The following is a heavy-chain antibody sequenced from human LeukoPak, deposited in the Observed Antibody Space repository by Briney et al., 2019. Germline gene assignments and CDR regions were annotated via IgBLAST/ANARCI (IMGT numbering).Heavy chain of an antibody. D-gene: IGHD1-26*01. V-gene: IGHV4-59*08. CDR2: IYYSGST. CDR1: GGSISSYY. J-gene: IGHJ4*02. Sequence: PSEALSLTCTVSGGSISSYYWSWIRQPPGKGLEWIAYIYYSGSTNYNPSLKSRVTISVDTSKNQFSLNLSSVTAADTAVYYCANPPPKSFFDYWGRETLATVPS. CDR3: ANPPPKSFFDY.